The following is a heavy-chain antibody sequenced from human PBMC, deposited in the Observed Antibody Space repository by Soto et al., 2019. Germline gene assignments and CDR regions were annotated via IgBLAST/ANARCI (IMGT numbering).Heavy chain of an antibody. CDR2: IVVGSGNT. D-gene: IGHD2-2*01. CDR3: AADLRIVLVPAPVYYGMDV. J-gene: IGHJ6*02. CDR1: GFTFTSSA. V-gene: IGHV1-58*01. Sequence: QMQLVQSGPEVKKPGTSVKVSCKASGFTFTSSAVQWVRQARGQRLEWIGWIVVGSGNTNYAQKFQERVTISRDMSTSTAYMELSSLRTEDPAVYYCAADLRIVLVPAPVYYGMDVWGQGTTVTVSS.